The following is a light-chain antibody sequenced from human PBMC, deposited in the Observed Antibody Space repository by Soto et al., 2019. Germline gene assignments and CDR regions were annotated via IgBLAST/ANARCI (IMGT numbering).Light chain of an antibody. CDR2: HAS. Sequence: ENVLTQSPGTLSLSPGERATLSCRPSQSISSSYLAWYQQKPGQTPRLLIYHASSRATGIPDRFSGSGSGTDFTLTISRLQPEAFAVYYCQQDGDSLLTFGGGTKVEIK. CDR1: QSISSSY. J-gene: IGKJ4*01. V-gene: IGKV3-20*01. CDR3: QQDGDSLLT.